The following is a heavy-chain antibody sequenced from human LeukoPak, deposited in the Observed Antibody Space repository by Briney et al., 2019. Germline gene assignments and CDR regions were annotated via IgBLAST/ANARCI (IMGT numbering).Heavy chain of an antibody. J-gene: IGHJ3*02. Sequence: PGGSLRLSCAASGFTFSSYAMSWVRQAPGKGLEWVSAISGSGGSTYYADSVKGRFTISRDNSKNTLYLQMNSLRAEDTAVYYCAKCLESGYCEWDAFDIWGQGTMVTVSS. V-gene: IGHV3-23*01. CDR2: ISGSGGST. CDR3: AKCLESGYCEWDAFDI. D-gene: IGHD3-22*01. CDR1: GFTFSSYA.